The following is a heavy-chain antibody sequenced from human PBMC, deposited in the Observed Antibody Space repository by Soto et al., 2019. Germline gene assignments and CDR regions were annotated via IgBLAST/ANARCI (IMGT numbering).Heavy chain of an antibody. CDR1: GYTFISYG. D-gene: IGHD5-18*01. Sequence: QVQLVQSGDEVKKPGASVKVSCKASGYTFISYGISWVRQAPGQGLEWMGWISTYNDDTKYSQKIQGRISLTTDTSTRTAYMCLRSLRYADTAIDYCAIAGLYASWRGNIYGYSQPRYYGMDVWGQGTTVTVSS. CDR3: AIAGLYASWRGNIYGYSQPRYYGMDV. V-gene: IGHV1-18*01. CDR2: ISTYNDDT. J-gene: IGHJ6*02.